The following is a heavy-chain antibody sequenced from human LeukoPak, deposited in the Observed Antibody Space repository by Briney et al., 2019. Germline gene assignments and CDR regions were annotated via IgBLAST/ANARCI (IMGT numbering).Heavy chain of an antibody. CDR2: ISGSGGST. D-gene: IGHD6-19*01. CDR1: GFTFSSYA. Sequence: PGGSLRLSCAASGFTFSSYAMSWVRQAPGKGLEWVSAISGSGGSTYYADSVKGRFTIPRDNSKNTLYLQMNSLRAEDTAVYYCVSSSSGWGKFDYWGQGTLVTVSS. J-gene: IGHJ4*02. CDR3: VSSSSGWGKFDY. V-gene: IGHV3-23*01.